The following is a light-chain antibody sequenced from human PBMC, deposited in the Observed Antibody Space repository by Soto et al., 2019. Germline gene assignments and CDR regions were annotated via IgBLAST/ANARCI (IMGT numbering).Light chain of an antibody. Sequence: DIQMTQSPSSLSASVGDRVTITCRASQTIGNWLAWYQQKPGKAPKLLIYKASSLESGVPSRFSGSGSDPEFTLTISSLQPDDFATYYCQQYNNYWTFGQGTKVEI. CDR3: QQYNNYWT. V-gene: IGKV1-5*03. J-gene: IGKJ1*01. CDR1: QTIGNW. CDR2: KAS.